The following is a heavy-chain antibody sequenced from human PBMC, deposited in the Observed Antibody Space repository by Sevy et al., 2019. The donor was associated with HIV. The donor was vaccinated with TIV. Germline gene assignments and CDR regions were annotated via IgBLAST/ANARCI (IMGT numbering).Heavy chain of an antibody. CDR1: GGSISSYY. D-gene: IGHD4-4*01. J-gene: IGHJ6*02. V-gene: IGHV4-4*07. CDR3: ARDFQGDYSNNAPSYYYGMDV. Sequence: SETLSLTCTVSGGSISSYYWSWIRQPAGKGLEWIGRIYTSGSTNYNPSLKSRVTMSVDTSKNQFSRKLSYVTAADTAVYYCARDFQGDYSNNAPSYYYGMDVWGQGTTVTVSS. CDR2: IYTSGST.